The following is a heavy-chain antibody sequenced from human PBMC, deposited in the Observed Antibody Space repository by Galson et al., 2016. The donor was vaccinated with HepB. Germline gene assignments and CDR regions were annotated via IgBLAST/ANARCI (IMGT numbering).Heavy chain of an antibody. V-gene: IGHV4-34*01. CDR1: GGSFNAYY. D-gene: IGHD2-15*01. Sequence: SETLSLTCAVYGGSFNAYYWTWIRQPPGKGLEWIGEINYESTNYKPSLKSRVTISHDTSKNQFSLRLTSVTAADTAVYFCARLHPVVVVAAGFFQLWGQGTLVSVSS. J-gene: IGHJ1*01. CDR2: INYEST. CDR3: ARLHPVVVVAAGFFQL.